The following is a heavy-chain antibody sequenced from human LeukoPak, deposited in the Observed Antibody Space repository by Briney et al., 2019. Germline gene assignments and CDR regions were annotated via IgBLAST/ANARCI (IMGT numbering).Heavy chain of an antibody. CDR2: IYYTGST. CDR1: GASMSDYY. Sequence: KTSETLSFTCTVSGASMSDYYWSWIRQPPGKGLEWIGNIYYTGSTNYNPSLKSRVTMSVDTSKNQISLKLSSVTAADSAVYYCVRRVRYFGQNDYWGQGTLVTVSS. J-gene: IGHJ4*02. D-gene: IGHD3-9*01. CDR3: VRRVRYFGQNDY. V-gene: IGHV4-59*08.